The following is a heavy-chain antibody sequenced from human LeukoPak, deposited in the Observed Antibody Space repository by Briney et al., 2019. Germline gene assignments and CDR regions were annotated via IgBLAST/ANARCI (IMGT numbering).Heavy chain of an antibody. CDR1: GYTFTGYY. V-gene: IGHV1-2*02. CDR2: IKPNSGGT. D-gene: IGHD3-10*01. J-gene: IGHJ6*02. CDR3: ARERFGEPYYYYGMDV. Sequence: ASVKVSCKASGYTFTGYYMHWVRQAPGQGLEWMGWIKPNSGGTNYAQKFQGRVTMTRDTSISTAYMELSRLRSDDTAVYYCARERFGEPYYYYGMDVWGQGTTVTVSS.